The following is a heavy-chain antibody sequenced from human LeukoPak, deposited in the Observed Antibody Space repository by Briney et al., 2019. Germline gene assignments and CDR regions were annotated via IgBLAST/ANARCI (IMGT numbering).Heavy chain of an antibody. CDR3: ARGSYDSSGYYLGAGARADY. CDR2: ISSSSSTI. V-gene: IGHV3-48*01. D-gene: IGHD3-22*01. Sequence: GGPLRLSCTASEFTFSTYSMNWVRQAPGKGLEWISYISSSSSTIYYAGSVKGRFTISRDNAKNSLYLQMNSLRAEDTAVYYCARGSYDSSGYYLGAGARADYWGQGTLVTVSS. J-gene: IGHJ4*02. CDR1: EFTFSTYS.